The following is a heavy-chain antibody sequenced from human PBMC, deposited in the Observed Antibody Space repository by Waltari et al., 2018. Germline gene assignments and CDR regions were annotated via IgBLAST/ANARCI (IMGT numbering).Heavy chain of an antibody. J-gene: IGHJ4*02. CDR3: ARDEGPYYDSSGYYGY. D-gene: IGHD3-22*01. CDR2: IIPICGTA. V-gene: IGHV1-69*13. Sequence: QVQLVQSGAEVKKPGSSVKVSCKASGGTFSSYAISWVRQAPGQGLEWMGRIIPICGTANDAQKFQGRVTITADKSTSTAYMELSSLRSEDTAVYYCARDEGPYYDSSGYYGYWGQGTLVTVSS. CDR1: GGTFSSYA.